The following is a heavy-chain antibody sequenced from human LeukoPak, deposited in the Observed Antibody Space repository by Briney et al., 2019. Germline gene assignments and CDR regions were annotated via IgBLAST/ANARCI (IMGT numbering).Heavy chain of an antibody. J-gene: IGHJ6*03. CDR2: ISSSGSTI. CDR1: GFTFSSYE. Sequence: GGSLRLSCAASGFTFSSYEMNWVRRAPGKGLEWVSYISSSGSTIYYADSVKGRFTISRDNAKNSLYLQMNSLRAEDTAVYYCARDPYSGGYGDYYYYYMDLWGQGTTVTISS. CDR3: ARDPYSGGYGDYYYYYMDL. V-gene: IGHV3-48*03. D-gene: IGHD1-26*01.